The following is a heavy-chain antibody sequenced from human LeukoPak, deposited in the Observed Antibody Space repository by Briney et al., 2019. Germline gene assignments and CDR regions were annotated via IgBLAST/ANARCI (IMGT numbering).Heavy chain of an antibody. CDR2: IYTSGST. J-gene: IGHJ4*02. V-gene: IGHV4-4*07. CDR3: ARETSHSARLGIDY. CDR1: GGSIGSYY. D-gene: IGHD4-11*01. Sequence: SETLSLTCTVSGGSIGSYYWSWIRQPAGKGLEWIGRIYTSGSTNYNPSLKSRVTMSVDTSKNQFSLKLSSVTAADTAVYYCARETSHSARLGIDYWGQGTLVTVSS.